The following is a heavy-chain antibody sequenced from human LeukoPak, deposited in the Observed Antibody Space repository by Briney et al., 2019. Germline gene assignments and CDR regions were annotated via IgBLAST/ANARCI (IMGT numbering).Heavy chain of an antibody. Sequence: GGSLRLSCAASGFTFSSYWMSWVRQAPGKGLEWVANIKQDGSEKYYVDSVKGQFTISRDNAKNSLYLQMNSLRAEDTAVYYCVKISSVAQTSYGHFDYWGQGTLATVSS. CDR1: GFTFSSYW. CDR2: IKQDGSEK. CDR3: VKISSVAQTSYGHFDY. J-gene: IGHJ4*02. D-gene: IGHD3-16*01. V-gene: IGHV3-7*03.